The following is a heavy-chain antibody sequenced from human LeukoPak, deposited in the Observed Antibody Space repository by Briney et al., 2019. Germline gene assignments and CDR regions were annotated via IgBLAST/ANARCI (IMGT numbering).Heavy chain of an antibody. J-gene: IGHJ4*02. V-gene: IGHV3-30*02. CDR1: GFTFSSYG. CDR2: IRYDGSNK. D-gene: IGHD3-9*01. CDR3: AKDGIFLTGYIRYFDY. Sequence: GGSLRLSCAASGFTFSSYGMHWVRQAPGKGLERVAFIRYDGSNKYYADSVKGRFTIFRDNSKNTLYLQMHSLRAEDTAVYYCAKDGIFLTGYIRYFDYWGQGTLVTVSS.